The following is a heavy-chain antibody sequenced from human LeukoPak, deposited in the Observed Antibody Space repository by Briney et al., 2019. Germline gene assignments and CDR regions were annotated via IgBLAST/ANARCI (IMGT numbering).Heavy chain of an antibody. CDR3: AKARGRWLPSFYYFDY. D-gene: IGHD5-12*01. Sequence: GRSLRLSCAASGFTFSSYAMSWVRQAPGKGLEWVSAISGSGGSTHYADSVKGRFTISRDNSKNTLYLQMNSLRAEDTAVYYCAKARGRWLPSFYYFDYWGQGTLVTVSS. J-gene: IGHJ4*02. CDR2: ISGSGGST. V-gene: IGHV3-23*01. CDR1: GFTFSSYA.